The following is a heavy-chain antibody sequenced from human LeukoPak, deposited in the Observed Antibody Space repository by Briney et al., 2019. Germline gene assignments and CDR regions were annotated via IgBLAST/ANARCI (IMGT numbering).Heavy chain of an antibody. D-gene: IGHD2-15*01. CDR2: IWYDGSNK. V-gene: IGHV3-33*01. Sequence: GGSLRLSCAASGFTFSSYGMHWVRQAPGKGLEWVAVIWYDGSNKYYADSVKGRFTISRDTPKNTLYLQMNSLRAEDTAVYYCARDTGSGYCSGGRCRGAFDIWGQGTMVTVSS. J-gene: IGHJ3*02. CDR3: ARDTGSGYCSGGRCRGAFDI. CDR1: GFTFSSYG.